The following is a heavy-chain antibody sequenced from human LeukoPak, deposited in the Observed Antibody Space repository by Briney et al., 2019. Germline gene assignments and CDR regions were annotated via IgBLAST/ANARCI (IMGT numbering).Heavy chain of an antibody. CDR3: AREAPYCSGGSCYWGYFDY. CDR1: GFTFSSYA. J-gene: IGHJ4*02. D-gene: IGHD2-15*01. CDR2: ISYDGSNK. V-gene: IGHV3-30-3*01. Sequence: GGSLRLSCAASGFTFSSYAMHWVRQAPGRGLEWVAVISYDGSNKYYADSVKGRFTISRDNSKNTLYLQMNSLRAEDTAAYYCAREAPYCSGGSCYWGYFDYWGQGTLVTVSS.